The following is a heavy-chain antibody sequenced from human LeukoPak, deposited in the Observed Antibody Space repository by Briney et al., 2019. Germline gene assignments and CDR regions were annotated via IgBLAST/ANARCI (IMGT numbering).Heavy chain of an antibody. CDR3: ARDSGNYLDAFDI. CDR1: GFTFSSYA. D-gene: IGHD1-7*01. CDR2: ISSNGGST. V-gene: IGHV3-64*01. J-gene: IGHJ3*02. Sequence: GGTLRLTCAASGFTFSSYARHWVRQAPGEGLQYVSAISSNGGSTFYAHSVKGRFTISRDNSKNTLSLQMSSLTAEDMAVYYCARDSGNYLDAFDIWGQGTMVTVSS.